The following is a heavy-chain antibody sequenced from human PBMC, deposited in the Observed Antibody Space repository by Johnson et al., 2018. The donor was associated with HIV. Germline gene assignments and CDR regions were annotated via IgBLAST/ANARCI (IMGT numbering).Heavy chain of an antibody. CDR1: GFTFSSYG. Sequence: QVQLVESGGGVVQPGRSLRLSCAASGFTFSSYGMHWVRQAPGKGLEWVAVIWYDGSNKYYADSVKGRFTISRDNVKNTLYLQMNSLGVEDTAIYYCARGTGTDDAFDIWGQGTMVTVSS. V-gene: IGHV3-33*08. J-gene: IGHJ3*02. CDR3: ARGTGTDDAFDI. D-gene: IGHD1-1*01. CDR2: IWYDGSNK.